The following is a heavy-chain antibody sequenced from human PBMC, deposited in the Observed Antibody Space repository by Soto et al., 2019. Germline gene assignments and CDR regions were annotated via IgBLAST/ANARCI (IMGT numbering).Heavy chain of an antibody. D-gene: IGHD3-3*01. CDR1: GGTLSSYA. CDR3: ASSLRFLEWLLRPYYYGMDV. V-gene: IGHV1-69*13. CDR2: IIPIFGTA. J-gene: IGHJ6*02. Sequence: SVKVSCKASGGTLSSYAGSWVRQAPGQGLEWMGGIIPIFGTANYAQKFQGRVTITADESTSTAYMELSSLRSEDTAVYYCASSLRFLEWLLRPYYYGMDVWGQGTTVTVSS.